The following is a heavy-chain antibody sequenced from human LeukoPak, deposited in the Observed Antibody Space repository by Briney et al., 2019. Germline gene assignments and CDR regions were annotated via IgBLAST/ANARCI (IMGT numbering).Heavy chain of an antibody. V-gene: IGHV4-59*12. Sequence: SETLSLTCTVSGGSITNYYWSWIRQPPGKGLEWIGYVYSSGITNYNPSLKSRVTVSVDTSKNQFSLKLSSVTAADTAVYYCARRGSGLNWFDPWGQGTLVTVSS. J-gene: IGHJ5*02. CDR2: VYSSGIT. CDR3: ARRGSGLNWFDP. CDR1: GGSITNYY. D-gene: IGHD6-19*01.